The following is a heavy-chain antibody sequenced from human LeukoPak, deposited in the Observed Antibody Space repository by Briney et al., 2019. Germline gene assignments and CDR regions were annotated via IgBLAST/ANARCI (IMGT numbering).Heavy chain of an antibody. J-gene: IGHJ4*02. CDR3: ARGRYYLDN. Sequence: GGSLRLSCAASGFTFSTYAMHWVRQAPGKGLEWVAIISYDGNNEYYADSVRGRFTISRDNSKNTLSLQTISLRVEDTAVYYCARGRYYLDNWGQGTLVTVSS. CDR1: GFTFSTYA. D-gene: IGHD3-10*01. CDR2: ISYDGNNE. V-gene: IGHV3-30*04.